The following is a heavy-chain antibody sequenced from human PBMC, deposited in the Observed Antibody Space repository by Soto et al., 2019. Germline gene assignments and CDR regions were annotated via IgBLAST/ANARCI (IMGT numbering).Heavy chain of an antibody. Sequence: ASVKVSCKASGYTFTSYGISWVRQAPGQGLEWMGWISAYNGNTNYAQKLQGRVTMTTDTSTSTAYMELRSLRSDDTAVYYCARDLAYYSSSWYGSDYWGQGTLVTVSS. V-gene: IGHV1-18*01. CDR2: ISAYNGNT. CDR3: ARDLAYYSSSWYGSDY. J-gene: IGHJ4*02. D-gene: IGHD6-13*01. CDR1: GYTFTSYG.